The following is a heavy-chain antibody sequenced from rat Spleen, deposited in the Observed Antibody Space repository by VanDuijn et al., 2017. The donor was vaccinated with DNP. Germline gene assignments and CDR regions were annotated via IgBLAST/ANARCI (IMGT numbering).Heavy chain of an antibody. CDR3: ATQNSGYDYFDY. CDR2: ILYDGIRT. D-gene: IGHD4-3*01. J-gene: IGHJ2*01. CDR1: GFTFSDYN. Sequence: EVQLVESGGGLVQPGRSLKLACAASGFTFSDYNMAWVRQAPKRGLEWVATILYDGIRTYYRDSVKGRFTISRDNTKNTLYLQMDSLRSDHTATYYCATQNSGYDYFDYWGQGVMVTVSS. V-gene: IGHV5S10*01.